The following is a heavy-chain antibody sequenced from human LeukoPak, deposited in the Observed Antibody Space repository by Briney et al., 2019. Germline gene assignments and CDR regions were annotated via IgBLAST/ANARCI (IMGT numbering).Heavy chain of an antibody. J-gene: IGHJ4*02. CDR1: GFTFSSYG. CDR3: AKTGIAVAGNFDY. D-gene: IGHD6-19*01. Sequence: GGSLRLSCAASGFTFSSYGMHWVRQAPGKGLEWVAFIRYDGSNKYYADSVKGRFTISRDNSKNTLYLQMNSLRAEDTAVYYCAKTGIAVAGNFDYWGQGTLVTVSS. CDR2: IRYDGSNK. V-gene: IGHV3-30*02.